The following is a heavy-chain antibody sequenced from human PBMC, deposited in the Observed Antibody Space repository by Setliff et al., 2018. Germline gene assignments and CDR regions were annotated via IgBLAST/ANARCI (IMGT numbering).Heavy chain of an antibody. CDR3: ARCITIFGVVIPNAFDY. J-gene: IGHJ4*02. CDR2: IYWDDDK. CDR1: GFSLSTSGVG. V-gene: IGHV2-5*02. Sequence: SGPTLVNPTQTLTLTCTFSGFSLSTSGVGVGWIRQPPGKALAWLALIYWDDDKRYSPSLKSRLTITKDTSKNQVVLTMTNMDPVDTATYYCARCITIFGVVIPNAFDYWGQGTLVTVSS. D-gene: IGHD3-3*01.